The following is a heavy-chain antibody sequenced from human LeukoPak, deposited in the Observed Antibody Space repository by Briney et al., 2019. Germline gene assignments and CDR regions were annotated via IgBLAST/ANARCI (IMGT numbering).Heavy chain of an antibody. Sequence: GGSLRLSCAASGFTFSSYSMNWVRQAPGKGLEWVSSISSSSSYIYYADSVKGRFTISRDNAKNSLYLQMNSLRAEDTAVYYCARNIWNARLGAFDIWGQGTMVTVSS. V-gene: IGHV3-21*01. CDR3: ARNIWNARLGAFDI. J-gene: IGHJ3*02. CDR2: ISSSSSYI. CDR1: GFTFSSYS. D-gene: IGHD1-1*01.